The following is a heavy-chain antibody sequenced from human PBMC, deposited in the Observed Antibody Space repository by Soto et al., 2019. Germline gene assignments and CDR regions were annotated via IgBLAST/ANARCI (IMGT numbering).Heavy chain of an antibody. CDR2: ISGSGGST. V-gene: IGHV3-23*01. J-gene: IGHJ4*02. CDR3: ARRGSGSDYDY. Sequence: EVQLLESGGGLVQPGGSLRLSCAASGFTFSSYAMRWVRQAPGKGLEWVSAISGSGGSTYHADSVKGRFTISRDNSKNTLYLQMNSLRAEDTAVYYCARRGSGSDYDYWGQGTLVTVSS. D-gene: IGHD1-26*01. CDR1: GFTFSSYA.